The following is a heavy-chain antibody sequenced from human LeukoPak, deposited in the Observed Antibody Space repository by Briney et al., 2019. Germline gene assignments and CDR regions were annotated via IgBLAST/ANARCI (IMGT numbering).Heavy chain of an antibody. D-gene: IGHD6-13*01. CDR3: AIFPIAAAGNDAFDI. CDR1: GYSFTSYW. CDR2: IYPGDSDT. J-gene: IGHJ3*02. V-gene: IGHV5-51*01. Sequence: GESLKVSCKGSGYSFTSYWIGWVRQMPGKGLEWMGIIYPGDSDTRYSPSFQGQVTISADKSISTAYLQWSSLKASDTAMYCCAIFPIAAAGNDAFDIWGQGTMVTVSS.